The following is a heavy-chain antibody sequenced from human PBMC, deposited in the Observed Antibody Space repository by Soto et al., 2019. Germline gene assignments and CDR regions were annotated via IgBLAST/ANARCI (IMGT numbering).Heavy chain of an antibody. CDR1: GGSFSGYY. CDR2: INHSGST. D-gene: IGHD2-15*01. V-gene: IGHV4-34*01. Sequence: SETLSLTCAVYGGSFSGYYWSWIRQPPGKGLEWIGEINHSGSTNYNLSLKSRVTISVDTSKNQFSLKLSSVTAADTAVYYCARLYCSGGSCYYYFDYWGQGTLVTVCS. J-gene: IGHJ4*02. CDR3: ARLYCSGGSCYYYFDY.